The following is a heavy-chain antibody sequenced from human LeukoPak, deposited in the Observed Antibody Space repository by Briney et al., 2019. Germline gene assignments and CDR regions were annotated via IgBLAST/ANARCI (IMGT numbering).Heavy chain of an antibody. CDR2: ISGSGGST. CDR3: AKANAGSYCFDY. V-gene: IGHV3-23*01. J-gene: IGHJ4*02. CDR1: GFTFSSYG. Sequence: PGGSLRLSCAASGFTFSSYGMSWVRQAPGKGLEWVSAISGSGGSTYYADSVKGRSTISRDNSKNTLYLQMNSLRAEDTAVYYCAKANAGSYCFDYWGQGTLVTVSS. D-gene: IGHD1-26*01.